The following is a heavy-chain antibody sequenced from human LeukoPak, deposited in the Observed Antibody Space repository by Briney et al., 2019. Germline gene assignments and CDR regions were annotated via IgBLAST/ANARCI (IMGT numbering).Heavy chain of an antibody. Sequence: ASVKVSCKASGDTFINYYMHWVRQAPGQGLEWMGIINPSGGSVSYAQKFQGRVTMTRDTSTSTVYMDLSSLRSEDTAVYYCVTDDILTGSSEFIYWGQETLVTVSS. V-gene: IGHV1-46*01. CDR2: INPSGGSV. CDR3: VTDDILTGSSEFIY. J-gene: IGHJ4*02. D-gene: IGHD3-9*01. CDR1: GDTFINYY.